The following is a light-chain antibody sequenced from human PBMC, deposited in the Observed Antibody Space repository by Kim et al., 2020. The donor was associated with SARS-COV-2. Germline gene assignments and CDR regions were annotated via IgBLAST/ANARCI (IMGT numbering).Light chain of an antibody. V-gene: IGLV10-54*01. Sequence: PTATLTWTGNSNNVGHQGATWLQQHQGHPPKLLSFRNNYRPSGISQRFFASRSGNTASLTITGLQPDDEADYYCSAWDSSLSAWVFGGGTQLTVL. CDR2: RNN. CDR1: SNNVGHQG. J-gene: IGLJ3*02. CDR3: SAWDSSLSAWV.